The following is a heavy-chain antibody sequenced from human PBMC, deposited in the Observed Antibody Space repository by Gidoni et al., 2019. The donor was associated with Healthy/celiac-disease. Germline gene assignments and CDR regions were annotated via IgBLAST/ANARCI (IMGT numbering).Heavy chain of an antibody. CDR1: GFTFDDYA. J-gene: IGHJ3*02. CDR2: ISWNSGSI. CDR3: AKGRALGAFDI. Sequence: EVQLVESGGGLVQPGRSLSLSCTASGFTFDDYAMPGVRQAPGKGLEWVSGISWNSGSIGYADSVKGRFTISRDNAKNSLYLQMNSLRAEDTALYYCAKGRALGAFDIWGQGTMVTVSS. V-gene: IGHV3-9*01.